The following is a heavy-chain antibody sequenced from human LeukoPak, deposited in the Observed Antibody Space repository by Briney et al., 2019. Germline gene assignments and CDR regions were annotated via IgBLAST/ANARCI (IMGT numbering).Heavy chain of an antibody. CDR2: IYYSGST. Sequence: SETLSLTCTVSGGSISSSSFYWGWIRQPPGKGLEWIGSIYYSGSTYYNPSLMSRVTISVDTSKNQFSLKLSSVTAADTAVYYCARGIGDPLYFDYWGQGTLVTVSS. CDR1: GGSISSSSFY. D-gene: IGHD4-17*01. CDR3: ARGIGDPLYFDY. J-gene: IGHJ4*02. V-gene: IGHV4-39*07.